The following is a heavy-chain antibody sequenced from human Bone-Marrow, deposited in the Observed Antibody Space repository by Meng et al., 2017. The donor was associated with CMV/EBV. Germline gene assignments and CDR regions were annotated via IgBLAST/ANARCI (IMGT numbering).Heavy chain of an antibody. Sequence: GGSLRLSCAASGFTFSSYWMSWVRQAPGKGLEWVSAISGSGGSTYYADSVKGRFTISRDNSKNTVYLRMNSLRDEDTAVYYCAKGGGAVALPGIYYWGQGTLVTVSS. CDR3: AKGGGAVALPGIYY. J-gene: IGHJ4*02. CDR1: GFTFSSYW. D-gene: IGHD2-21*01. V-gene: IGHV3-23*01. CDR2: ISGSGGST.